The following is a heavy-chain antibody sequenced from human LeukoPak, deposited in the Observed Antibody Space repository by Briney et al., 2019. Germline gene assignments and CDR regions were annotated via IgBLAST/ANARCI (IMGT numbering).Heavy chain of an antibody. CDR2: ISYDGSNK. V-gene: IGHV3-30*03. J-gene: IGHJ4*02. CDR3: SASHSSSWSSYFDY. CDR1: GFTFSSYG. D-gene: IGHD6-13*01. Sequence: GGSLRLSCAASGFTFSSYGMHWVRQAPGKGLEWVAVISYDGSNKYYADSVKGRFTISRDNSKNTLYLQMNSLRAEDTAVYYCSASHSSSWSSYFDYWGQGTLVTVSS.